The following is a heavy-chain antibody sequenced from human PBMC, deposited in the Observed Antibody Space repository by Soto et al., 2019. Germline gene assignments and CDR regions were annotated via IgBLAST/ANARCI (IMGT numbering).Heavy chain of an antibody. J-gene: IGHJ3*02. D-gene: IGHD2-15*01. CDR3: ARLERACSGGSCYLDAFDI. CDR1: GGSISSYY. Sequence: LSLTCSVSGGSISSYYWSWIRQPPGKGLEWIGYIYYSGSTNYNPSLKSRITISVDTSKNQFSLKLSSVTAADTAVYYCARLERACSGGSCYLDAFDIWGQGTMVTVSS. V-gene: IGHV4-59*08. CDR2: IYYSGST.